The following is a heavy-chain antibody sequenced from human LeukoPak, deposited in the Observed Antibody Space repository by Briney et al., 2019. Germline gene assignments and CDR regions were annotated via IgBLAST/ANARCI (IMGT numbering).Heavy chain of an antibody. J-gene: IGHJ5*02. Sequence: GGSLRLSCAASGFTFSRYSMNWVRQAPGKGLEWVAVISYEGSNKYYADSVKGRFTISRDNSKNTLYLQMNSLRAEDTAVYYCARDPHDITIFGVVIIPVTWFDPWGQGTLVTVSS. CDR3: ARDPHDITIFGVVIIPVTWFDP. V-gene: IGHV3-30*03. D-gene: IGHD3-3*01. CDR2: ISYEGSNK. CDR1: GFTFSRYS.